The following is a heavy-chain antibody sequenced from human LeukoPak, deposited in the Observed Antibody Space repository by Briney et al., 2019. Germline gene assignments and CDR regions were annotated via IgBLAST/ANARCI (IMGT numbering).Heavy chain of an antibody. Sequence: TGGSLRLSCAASGFTFSRYTMNWVRQAPGKGLEWVSSISGDSNYIYYADSVRGRFTISRDNAKNSLYLQMNSLRVEDTAVYYCAKRAPSIHSSSSGRGVGVPNFDYWGQGTLVTVSS. CDR3: AKRAPSIHSSSSGRGVGVPNFDY. D-gene: IGHD6-6*01. V-gene: IGHV3-21*01. J-gene: IGHJ4*02. CDR2: ISGDSNYI. CDR1: GFTFSRYT.